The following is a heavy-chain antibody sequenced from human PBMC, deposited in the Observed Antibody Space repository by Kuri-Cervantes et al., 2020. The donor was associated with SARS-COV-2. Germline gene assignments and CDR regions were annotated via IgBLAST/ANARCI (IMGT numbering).Heavy chain of an antibody. CDR1: GFTFSGSA. D-gene: IGHD4-17*01. CDR2: VRSKANSYAT. CDR3: SRSTVTSPLYGMDV. V-gene: IGHV3-73*01. J-gene: IGHJ6*02. Sequence: GESLKISCAASGFTFSGSAMHWVRQASGKGLEWVGRVRSKANSYATAYAASVKGRFTISRDDSKNTAYLQMNSLKTEDTAVYYCSRSTVTSPLYGMDVWGQETTVTVSS.